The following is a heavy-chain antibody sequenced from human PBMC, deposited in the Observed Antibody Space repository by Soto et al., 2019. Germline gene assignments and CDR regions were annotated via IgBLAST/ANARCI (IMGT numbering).Heavy chain of an antibody. Sequence: SETLSLTCTVSGGSISSGGYYWSWIRQHPGKGLEWIGYIYYSGSTYYNPSLKSRVTISVDTSKNQFSRKLSSVTAADTAVYYCARGESYYDFWSGYYTGPWFDPWGQGTLVTVSS. D-gene: IGHD3-3*01. J-gene: IGHJ5*02. CDR2: IYYSGST. CDR1: GGSISSGGYY. CDR3: ARGESYYDFWSGYYTGPWFDP. V-gene: IGHV4-31*03.